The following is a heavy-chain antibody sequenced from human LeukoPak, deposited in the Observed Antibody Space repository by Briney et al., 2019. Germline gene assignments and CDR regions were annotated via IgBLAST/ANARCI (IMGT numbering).Heavy chain of an antibody. V-gene: IGHV3-48*01. D-gene: IGHD6-6*01. CDR3: ARVISSSSPPYYYYYYMDV. CDR1: GFTFSSCS. Sequence: GSLRLSCAASGFTFSSCSMNWVRQAPGKGLEWVSYIRSSSSTIYYADSVKGRFTISRDNAKNSLYLQMNSLRAEDTAVYYCARVISSSSPPYYYYYYMDVWGKGTTVTVSS. CDR2: IRSSSSTI. J-gene: IGHJ6*03.